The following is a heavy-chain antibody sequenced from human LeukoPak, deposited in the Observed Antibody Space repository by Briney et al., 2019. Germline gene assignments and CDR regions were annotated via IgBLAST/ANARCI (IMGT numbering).Heavy chain of an antibody. Sequence: GGSLRLSCTASGFTFGDYAMSWFRQAPGKGLEWVGFIRSKAYGETADYAASVKGRFTISRDDSKSIAYLQMNSLKTEDTAVYYCTREGSGWYDYWGQGTLVTVSS. V-gene: IGHV3-49*03. CDR1: GFTFGDYA. CDR2: IRSKAYGETA. CDR3: TREGSGWYDY. J-gene: IGHJ4*02. D-gene: IGHD6-19*01.